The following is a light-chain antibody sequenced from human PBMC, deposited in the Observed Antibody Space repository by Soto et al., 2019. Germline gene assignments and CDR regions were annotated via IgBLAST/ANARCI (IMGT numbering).Light chain of an antibody. CDR2: AAS. CDR1: QGISSW. V-gene: IGKV1-12*01. J-gene: IGKJ1*01. Sequence: IQRTQSPFSVSASVGDTVTITCRASQGISSWLAWYQQKPGKAPKILIYAASSLQSGVPSRFSGSGSGTDFTLTISSLKHEDFATYYCQQSYSTTRTFGQGTKVDIK. CDR3: QQSYSTTRT.